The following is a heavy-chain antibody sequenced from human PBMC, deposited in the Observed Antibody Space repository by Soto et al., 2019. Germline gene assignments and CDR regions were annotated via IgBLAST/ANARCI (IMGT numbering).Heavy chain of an antibody. CDR3: AREPWDSTVTGYSY. Sequence: QVQLVQSGAEVKKPGSSVKVSCKASGGTFSSYTISWVRQAPGQGLEWMGRIIPMLGIANYAQKFQGRVTITADKSTSTAYMELSSLRSEDTAVYYCAREPWDSTVTGYSYWGQGTLVTVSS. CDR2: IIPMLGIA. CDR1: GGTFSSYT. J-gene: IGHJ4*02. V-gene: IGHV1-69*08. D-gene: IGHD4-17*01.